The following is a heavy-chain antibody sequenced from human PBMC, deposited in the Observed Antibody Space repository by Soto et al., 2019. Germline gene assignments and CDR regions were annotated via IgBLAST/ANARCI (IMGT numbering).Heavy chain of an antibody. V-gene: IGHV4-39*01. CDR1: SGSVSTSYYY. J-gene: IGHJ3*02. D-gene: IGHD3-10*01. CDR3: ARLGSSRDGFNYLYAFDI. Sequence: SETLSLTCSVSSGSVSTSYYYWGWIRQPPGKGLDWIGNIYYSGSTYYNPSLKSRVTISIDTSKNQFSLKLSSVTAADTAVYYCARLGSSRDGFNYLYAFDIWGQGTVVTVSS. CDR2: IYYSGST.